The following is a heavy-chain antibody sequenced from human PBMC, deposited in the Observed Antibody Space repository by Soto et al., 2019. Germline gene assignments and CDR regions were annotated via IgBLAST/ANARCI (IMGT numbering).Heavy chain of an antibody. CDR3: ARRARPDFYYMDV. CDR2: ISSNGVGT. V-gene: IGHV3-64*01. CDR1: GFTLRGYA. J-gene: IGHJ6*03. Sequence: GGSLRLSCAASGFTLRGYAMDWVCQAPGKGLEYVSGISSNGVGTYYANSVQGRFTISRDNSKNTVYLQMGSLRPEDMAVYYCARRARPDFYYMDVWGKGTTVTVSS. D-gene: IGHD6-6*01.